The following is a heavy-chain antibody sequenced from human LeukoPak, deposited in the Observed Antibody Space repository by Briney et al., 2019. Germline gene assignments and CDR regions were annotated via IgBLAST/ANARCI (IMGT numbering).Heavy chain of an antibody. CDR3: ARDASGYYWGSFHY. V-gene: IGHV4-59*12. J-gene: IGHJ4*02. CDR2: IYYSGST. Sequence: SETLSLTCTVSGGSISSYYWSWIRQPPGKGLEWIGYIYYSGSTNYNPSPKSRVTISVDTSKNQFPLKLSSVTAADTAVYYCARDASGYYWGSFHYWGQGTLVTVSS. CDR1: GGSISSYY. D-gene: IGHD3-22*01.